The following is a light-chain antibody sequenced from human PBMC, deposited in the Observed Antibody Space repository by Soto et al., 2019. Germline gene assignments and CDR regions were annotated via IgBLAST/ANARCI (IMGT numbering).Light chain of an antibody. CDR3: SSYTSSSSLEV. J-gene: IGLJ3*02. V-gene: IGLV2-14*01. CDR2: DVS. Sequence: QSALTQPASVSGSPRQSITISCTGTSSDVGGYNYVSWYQQHPGKAPKLMIYDVSNRPSGVSNRFSGSKSGNTASLTISGLQAEDEAVYYCSSYTSSSSLEVFGGGTKVPVL. CDR1: SSDVGGYNY.